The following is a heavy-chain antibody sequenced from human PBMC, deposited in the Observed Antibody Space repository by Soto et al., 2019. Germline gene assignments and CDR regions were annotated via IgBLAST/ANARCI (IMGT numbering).Heavy chain of an antibody. CDR1: GFTFSDFY. Sequence: GGSLRLSCATSGFTFSDFYMSWVRQAPGKGPEWVSYISDDGYTIYYADSVKGRFTISRDNAKNSLDLQMTNLRAEDTAVYYCAKTISPFRSSYIDYWAQGTLVTVSS. J-gene: IGHJ4*02. V-gene: IGHV3-11*01. CDR3: AKTISPFRSSYIDY. D-gene: IGHD3-22*01. CDR2: ISDDGYTI.